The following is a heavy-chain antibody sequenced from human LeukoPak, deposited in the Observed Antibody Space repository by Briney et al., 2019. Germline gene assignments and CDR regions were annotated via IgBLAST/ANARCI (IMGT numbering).Heavy chain of an antibody. CDR1: GFTFSSYS. V-gene: IGHV3-21*01. CDR2: ISSSSSYI. D-gene: IGHD3-3*01. CDR3: ARGYYDFWSGYYYYFDY. Sequence: GGSLRLSCAASGFTFSSYSMNWVRQAPGKGLEWVSSISSSSSYIYYADSVKGRFTISRDNAKNSLYLQMNSLGAEDTAVYYCARGYYDFWSGYYYYFDYWGQGTLVTVSS. J-gene: IGHJ4*02.